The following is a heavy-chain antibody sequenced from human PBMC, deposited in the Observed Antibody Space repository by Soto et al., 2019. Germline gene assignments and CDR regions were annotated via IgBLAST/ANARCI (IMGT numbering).Heavy chain of an antibody. Sequence: SETLSLTCAVYGGSFSCYYWSWIRQPPGKGLEWIGEINHSGSTNYNLSLKSRVTISVDTSKNQFSLKLSSVTAADTAVYYCARAGGYCSSTSCYTSIAARPNYYYYYGMDVWGQGTTVTVSS. CDR2: INHSGST. D-gene: IGHD2-2*01. CDR3: ARAGGYCSSTSCYTSIAARPNYYYYYGMDV. J-gene: IGHJ6*02. V-gene: IGHV4-34*01. CDR1: GGSFSCYY.